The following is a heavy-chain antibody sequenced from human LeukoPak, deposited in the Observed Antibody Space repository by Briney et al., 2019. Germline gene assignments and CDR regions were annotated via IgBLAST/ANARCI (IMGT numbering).Heavy chain of an antibody. V-gene: IGHV1-24*01. CDR3: ARVHSPYCRRTSCRGFDY. J-gene: IGHJ4*02. Sequence: ASVKVSCKVSGYTVTELSIHWVRQAPGKGLEWMGGFDPEDGETIYAQKFQGRATMTRDTSTSTAYMELSRLRSDDTAVYYCARVHSPYCRRTSCRGFDYWGQGTLVTVSS. CDR1: GYTVTELS. CDR2: FDPEDGET. D-gene: IGHD2-2*01.